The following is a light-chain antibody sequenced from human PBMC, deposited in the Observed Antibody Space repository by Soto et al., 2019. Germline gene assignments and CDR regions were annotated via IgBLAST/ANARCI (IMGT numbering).Light chain of an antibody. CDR2: GAS. CDR3: QQYGSAPRT. J-gene: IGKJ1*01. Sequence: IVLTQSPGTLSLSPVERATLSCRASQPISSHNYLAWYQQKPGQAPRLLIYGASNRATGVPDRFSGGGSGTDFTLTISRLEPEDFAVYYCQQYGSAPRTFGQGTKVDIK. V-gene: IGKV3-20*01. CDR1: QPISSHNY.